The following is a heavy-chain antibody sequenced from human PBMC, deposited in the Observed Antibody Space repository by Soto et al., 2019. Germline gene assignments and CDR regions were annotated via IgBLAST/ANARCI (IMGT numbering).Heavy chain of an antibody. CDR2: ISYDGSNK. CDR1: GFTFSSYA. V-gene: IGHV3-30-3*01. D-gene: IGHD4-17*01. Sequence: GGSLRLSCAASGFTFSSYAMHWVRQAPGKGLEWVAVISYDGSNKYYADSVKGRFTISRDNSKNTLYLQMNSLRAEDTAVYYCGRDQDAYGDYFYFDYGGQEPLATVPS. J-gene: IGHJ4*02. CDR3: GRDQDAYGDYFYFDY.